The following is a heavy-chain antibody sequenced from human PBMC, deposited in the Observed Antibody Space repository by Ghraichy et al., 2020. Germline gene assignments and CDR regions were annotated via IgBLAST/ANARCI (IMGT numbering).Heavy chain of an antibody. CDR1: GIDFTSSA. D-gene: IGHD4-17*01. CDR2: ISNLDGNTK. Sequence: GGSPRLSCAASGIDFTSSAMDWVRQVPGKGLEWVAFISNLDGNTKNSVESVKGRFTISRDNSKNTVFLQMDSLRVEDTAVYYCARGADYAFDLWGQGTLVTVSS. J-gene: IGHJ4*02. V-gene: IGHV3-30*02. CDR3: ARGADYAFDL.